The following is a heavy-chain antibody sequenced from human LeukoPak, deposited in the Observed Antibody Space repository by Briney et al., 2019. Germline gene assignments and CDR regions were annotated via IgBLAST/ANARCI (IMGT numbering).Heavy chain of an antibody. CDR2: ISSGGSTI. Sequence: PGGSLRLSCAASGFTFSDHFMTWIRQAPGKGLEWGSYISSGGSTIYYATSVKGRFTISRDNAENSLYLQMNSLRAEDTAVYYCAKGSYASGWYQTFDYWGQGILVTVSS. CDR1: GFTFSDHF. D-gene: IGHD6-19*01. J-gene: IGHJ4*02. V-gene: IGHV3-11*04. CDR3: AKGSYASGWYQTFDY.